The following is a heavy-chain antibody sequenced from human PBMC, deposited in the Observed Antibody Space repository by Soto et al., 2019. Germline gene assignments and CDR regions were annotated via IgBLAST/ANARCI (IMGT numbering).Heavy chain of an antibody. CDR3: ARGLGSNVCLIIPRGHMYA. D-gene: IGHD3-10*01. V-gene: IGHV4-34*01. CDR1: GGSFSGYY. J-gene: IGHJ6*03. CDR2: INHRGST. Sequence: SETLSLTCAAYGGSFSGYYWSWIRQPPGKGLEWIGEINHRGSTNYNPSLKSRVTISVDTSKNQFSLKLNSVTAADTAVYYCARGLGSNVCLIIPRGHMYAWCTGTTVTRSS.